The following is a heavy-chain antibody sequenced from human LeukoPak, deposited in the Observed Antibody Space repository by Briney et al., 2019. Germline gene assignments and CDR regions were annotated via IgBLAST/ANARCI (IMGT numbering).Heavy chain of an antibody. CDR3: AREAVYSSSSNWFDP. Sequence: SVKVSCKASGFTFTSSAVQWVRQARGQRLEWIGWIVVGSGNTNYAQKFQERVTITRDMSTSTAYMELSSLRSEDTAVYYCAREAVYSSSSNWFDPWGQGTLVTVSS. V-gene: IGHV1-58*01. CDR2: IVVGSGNT. J-gene: IGHJ5*02. CDR1: GFTFTSSA. D-gene: IGHD6-6*01.